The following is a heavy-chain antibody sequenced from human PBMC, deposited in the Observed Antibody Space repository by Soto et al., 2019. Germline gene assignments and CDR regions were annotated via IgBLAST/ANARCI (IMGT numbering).Heavy chain of an antibody. Sequence: GGSLRLSCAASGFTFSSYSMNWVRPAPGKGLEWVSSISSSSSYIYYADSVKGRFTISRDNAKNSLYLQMNSLRAEDTAVYYCARVFGGVATVNPFDYWGQGTLVTVSS. V-gene: IGHV3-21*01. CDR1: GFTFSSYS. CDR2: ISSSSSYI. CDR3: ARVFGGVATVNPFDY. D-gene: IGHD2-8*02. J-gene: IGHJ4*02.